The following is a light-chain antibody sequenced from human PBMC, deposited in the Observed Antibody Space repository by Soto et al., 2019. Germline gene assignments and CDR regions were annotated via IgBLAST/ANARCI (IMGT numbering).Light chain of an antibody. CDR1: QSISTY. Sequence: DIQMTQSPSSLSASVGDRVTITCRASQSISTYLNWYQQKPGRAPNLLIYLASSLQTGVPSRFSGSGSGTDFTLTISSLQPEDSATYYCQQSYTIPSFGPETKVDIE. V-gene: IGKV1-39*01. CDR3: QQSYTIPS. CDR2: LAS. J-gene: IGKJ3*01.